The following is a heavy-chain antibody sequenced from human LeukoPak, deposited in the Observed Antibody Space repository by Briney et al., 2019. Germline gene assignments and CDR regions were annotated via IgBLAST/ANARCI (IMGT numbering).Heavy chain of an antibody. D-gene: IGHD1-26*01. CDR3: ARVPYSGSYYFNWFDP. CDR1: GGSISSYY. J-gene: IGHJ5*02. CDR2: IYTSGST. Sequence: SETLSLTCTVSGGSISSYYWSWIRQPAGKGLEWIGRIYTSGSTNYNPSLKSRVTMSVDTSKNQFSLKLSSVTAADTAVYYCARVPYSGSYYFNWFDPWGQGTLVTVSS. V-gene: IGHV4-4*07.